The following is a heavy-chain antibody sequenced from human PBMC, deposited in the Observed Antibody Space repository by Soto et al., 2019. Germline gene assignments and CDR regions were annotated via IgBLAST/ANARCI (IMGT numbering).Heavy chain of an antibody. CDR3: ARGVRGSGSYYIYYYYYGMDV. CDR2: MNPNSGNT. J-gene: IGHJ6*02. CDR1: GYTFTSYD. D-gene: IGHD3-10*01. Sequence: ASVKVSCKASGYTFTSYDINWVRQATGQGLEWMGWMNPNSGNTGYAQKFQGRVTMTRNTSISTAYMELSSLRSEDTAVYYCARGVRGSGSYYIYYYYYGMDVWGQGTTVTISS. V-gene: IGHV1-8*01.